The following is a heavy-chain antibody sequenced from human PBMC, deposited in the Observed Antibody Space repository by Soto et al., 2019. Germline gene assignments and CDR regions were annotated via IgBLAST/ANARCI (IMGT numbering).Heavy chain of an antibody. CDR2: IYHSGST. Sequence: SETLSLTCAVSGGSISSSNWWSWVRQPPGKGLEWIGEIYHSGSTNYNPSLKSRVTISVDKSKNQFSLKLSSVTAADTAVYYCAGGTMVRSYGMDVWGQGTTVTVSS. D-gene: IGHD3-10*01. CDR1: GGSISSSNW. CDR3: AGGTMVRSYGMDV. J-gene: IGHJ6*02. V-gene: IGHV4-4*02.